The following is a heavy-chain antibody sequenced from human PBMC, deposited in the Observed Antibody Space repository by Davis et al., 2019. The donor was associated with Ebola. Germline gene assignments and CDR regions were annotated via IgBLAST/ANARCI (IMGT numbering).Heavy chain of an antibody. V-gene: IGHV4-59*02. Sequence: ESLKISCAASGFTVSRTYMTWIRQPPGKGLEWIATIYYSGSTYYNPSLKSRLAISVETSQNQFSLRLISVSAADTALYFCARNSSGFGHFDYWGPGILVTVSS. CDR3: ARNSSGFGHFDY. J-gene: IGHJ4*02. CDR2: IYYSGST. CDR1: GFTVSRTY. D-gene: IGHD6-19*01.